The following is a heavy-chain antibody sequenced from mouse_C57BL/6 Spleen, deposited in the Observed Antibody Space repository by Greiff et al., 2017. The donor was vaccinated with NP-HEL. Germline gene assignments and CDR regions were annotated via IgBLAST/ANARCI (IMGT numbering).Heavy chain of an antibody. J-gene: IGHJ1*03. D-gene: IGHD2-3*01. CDR2: ISYDGSN. V-gene: IGHV3-6*01. CDR3: ARDDGYYVFDV. CDR1: GYSITSGYY. Sequence: EVQLQQSGPGLVKPSQSLSLTCSVTGYSITSGYYWNWIRQFPGNKLEWMGYISYDGSNNYNPSLKNRISITRDTSKNQFFLKLNSVTTEDTATYYCARDDGYYVFDVWGTGTTVTVSS.